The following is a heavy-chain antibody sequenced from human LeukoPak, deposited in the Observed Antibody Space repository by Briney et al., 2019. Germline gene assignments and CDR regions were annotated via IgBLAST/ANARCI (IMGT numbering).Heavy chain of an antibody. J-gene: IGHJ5*01. CDR3: ASSPMIRGVITHFDS. D-gene: IGHD3-10*01. CDR1: GFTFSIYN. V-gene: IGHV3-48*01. Sequence: GGSLRLSCAASGFTFSIYNMNWVRQAPGKGLEWVSHIYGHSAIIDYADSVKGRFTVSRDNAKTSLYLQMNSLRAEDTAVYYCASSPMIRGVITHFDSWGQGTLVTVSS. CDR2: IYGHSAII.